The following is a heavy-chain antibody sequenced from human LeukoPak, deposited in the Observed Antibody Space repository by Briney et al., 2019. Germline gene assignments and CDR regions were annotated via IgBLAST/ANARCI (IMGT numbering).Heavy chain of an antibody. D-gene: IGHD5-18*01. CDR2: ISYDGSNK. CDR1: GFTFSSYG. V-gene: IGHV3-30*03. J-gene: IGHJ4*02. Sequence: GRSLRLSCAASGFTFSSYGMHWVRQAPGKGLEWVAVISYDGSNKYYADSVKGRFTISRDNSKNTLYLQMNSLRAEDTAVYYCASGYSYGLDYWGQGTLVTVSS. CDR3: ASGYSYGLDY.